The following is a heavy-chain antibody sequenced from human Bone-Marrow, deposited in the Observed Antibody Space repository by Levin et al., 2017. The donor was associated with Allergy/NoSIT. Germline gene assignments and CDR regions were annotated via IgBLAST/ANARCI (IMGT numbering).Heavy chain of an antibody. D-gene: IGHD3-22*01. J-gene: IGHJ4*02. CDR1: GFTFSTYS. V-gene: IGHV3-48*02. CDR2: ISSSSTTI. Sequence: QTGGSLRLSCAASGFTFSTYSMNWVRQAPGKGLEWVSYISSSSTTIYSADSVKGRFTISRDNAKNSLYLQMNNLSDEDTAVYYCARDPATSGYYPDSWGQGTLVTVSS. CDR3: ARDPATSGYYPDS.